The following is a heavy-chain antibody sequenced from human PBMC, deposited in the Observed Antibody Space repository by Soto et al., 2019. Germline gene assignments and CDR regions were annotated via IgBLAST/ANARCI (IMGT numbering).Heavy chain of an antibody. Sequence: GGSLRLSCAASGFTFSSYAMSWVRQAPGKGLEWVSAISGSGGSTYYADSVKGRFTISRDNSKNTLYLQMNSLRAEDTAVYYCAKLGPMVRGVIIRDFDYWGQGTLVTVSS. J-gene: IGHJ4*02. D-gene: IGHD3-10*01. CDR2: ISGSGGST. CDR3: AKLGPMVRGVIIRDFDY. V-gene: IGHV3-23*01. CDR1: GFTFSSYA.